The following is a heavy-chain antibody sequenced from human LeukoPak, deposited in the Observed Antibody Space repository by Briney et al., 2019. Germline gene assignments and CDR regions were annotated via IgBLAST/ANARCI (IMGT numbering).Heavy chain of an antibody. CDR2: ISYDGSGK. D-gene: IGHD3-10*01. CDR3: ARDHERGSGDNWAINRFDP. V-gene: IGHV3-30*04. CDR1: GFTFNTYA. Sequence: GTSLRLSCAASGFTFNTYAMHWVRQAPGKGLEWVAVISYDGSGKYYTDSVKGRFTISRDNSENTLYLQMNSLRPEDSAVYYCARDHERGSGDNWAINRFDPWGQRTLVTVSS. J-gene: IGHJ5*02.